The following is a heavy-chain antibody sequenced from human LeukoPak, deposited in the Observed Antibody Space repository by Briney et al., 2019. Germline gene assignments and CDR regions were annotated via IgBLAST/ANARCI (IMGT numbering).Heavy chain of an antibody. CDR2: IAWDDDK. CDR3: ARISDHYDSSGYSVFDY. CDR1: GISLGSSRVC. Sequence: SGPTLVNPTPTLTLSCIFSGISLGSSRVCVSWSLHPSGKAVESLARIAWDDDKYYSTSLKTRLTISKDPSKNHVVLTMINMDPVDTATYYCARISDHYDSSGYSVFDYWGQGILVTGSS. J-gene: IGHJ4*02. D-gene: IGHD3-22*01. V-gene: IGHV2-70*11.